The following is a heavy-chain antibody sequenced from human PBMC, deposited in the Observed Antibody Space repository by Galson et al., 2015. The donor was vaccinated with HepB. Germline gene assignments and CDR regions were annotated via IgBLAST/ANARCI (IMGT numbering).Heavy chain of an antibody. D-gene: IGHD3-9*01. Sequence: SVKVSCKASGGTLRSYGISWVRQAPGQGLEWMGGIVPTFETPEYARKFQGRVTITADESTNTVYMELSSLRSEDTAIYYCARDEDTDILTGYRPDGMDVWGQGTTVTV. CDR1: GGTLRSYG. CDR3: ARDEDTDILTGYRPDGMDV. V-gene: IGHV1-69*13. J-gene: IGHJ6*02. CDR2: IVPTFETP.